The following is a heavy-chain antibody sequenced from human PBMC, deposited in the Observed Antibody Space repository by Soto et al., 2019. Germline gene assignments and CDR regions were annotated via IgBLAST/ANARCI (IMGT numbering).Heavy chain of an antibody. CDR1: GFTFSSYS. J-gene: IGHJ4*02. CDR2: ISSSSSYI. CDR3: ASEPIMITFGGGH. D-gene: IGHD3-16*01. Sequence: GGSLRLSCAASGFTFSSYSMNWVRQAPGKGLEWVSSISSSSSYIYYADSVKGRFTISRDNAKNSLYLQMNSLRAEDTAVYYCASEPIMITFGGGHWGQGTLVTVSS. V-gene: IGHV3-21*01.